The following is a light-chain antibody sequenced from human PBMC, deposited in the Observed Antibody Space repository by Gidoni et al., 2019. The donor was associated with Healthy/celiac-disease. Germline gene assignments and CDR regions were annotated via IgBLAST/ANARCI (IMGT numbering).Light chain of an antibody. J-gene: IGKJ3*01. V-gene: IGKV1-33*01. Sequence: DIPMNPSPSSLSASVGDRVTITCQASQDISNYLNWYQQKPGKAPKLLIYDASNLETGVPSRFSGSGSGTDFTFTISSLQPEDIATYYCQQYDNLPLIFTFGPGTKVDIK. CDR1: QDISNY. CDR2: DAS. CDR3: QQYDNLPLIFT.